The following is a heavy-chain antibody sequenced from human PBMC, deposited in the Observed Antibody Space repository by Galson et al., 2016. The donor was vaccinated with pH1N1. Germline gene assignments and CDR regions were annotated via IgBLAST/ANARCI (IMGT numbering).Heavy chain of an antibody. D-gene: IGHD4-17*01. J-gene: IGHJ5*02. V-gene: IGHV4-30-4*01. CDR3: ANLLYGDYSNWFDP. CDR2: IYYSGST. CDR1: GGSISSSDYY. Sequence: TLSLTCTVSGGSISSSDYYWSWTRQPPGKGLEWIGYIYYSGSTYYNPSLKSRVTISVDTSKNQFSLKLSSVTAADTAVYYCANLLYGDYSNWFDPWGQGTLVTVSS.